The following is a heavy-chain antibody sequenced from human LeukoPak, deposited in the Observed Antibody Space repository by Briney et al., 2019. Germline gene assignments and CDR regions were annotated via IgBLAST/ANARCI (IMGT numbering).Heavy chain of an antibody. D-gene: IGHD4-17*01. V-gene: IGHV3-23*01. CDR2: ISGSSGST. J-gene: IGHJ4*02. CDR3: AKDFRDYLLYTFDY. Sequence: GGSLRLSCAASGFTFSSYAMSWVRQAPGKGLEWVSAISGSSGSTYYADSVKGRFTISRDNSKNTLYLQMNSLRAEDTAVYYCAKDFRDYLLYTFDYWGQGTLVTVSS. CDR1: GFTFSSYA.